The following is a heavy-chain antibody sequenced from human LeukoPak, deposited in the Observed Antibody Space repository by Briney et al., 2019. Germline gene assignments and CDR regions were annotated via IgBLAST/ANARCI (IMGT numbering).Heavy chain of an antibody. J-gene: IGHJ4*02. V-gene: IGHV3-23*01. D-gene: IGHD3-22*01. CDR2: FSGSGGST. CDR1: GFTFSNYA. CDR3: ARDLSLIALTD. Sequence: GGSLRLSCAASGFTFSNYAMSWVRQAPGKGLEWVSAFSGSGGSTYYADSVKGRFTISRDNSKNTLYLQMNSLRAEDTAVYYCARDLSLIALTDWGQGTLVTVSS.